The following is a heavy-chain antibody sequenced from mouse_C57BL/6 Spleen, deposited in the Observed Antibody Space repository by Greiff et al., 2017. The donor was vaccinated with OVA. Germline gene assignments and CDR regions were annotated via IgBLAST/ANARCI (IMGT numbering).Heavy chain of an antibody. Sequence: QVQLQQPGAELVRPGSSVKLSCKASGYTFTSYWMHWVKQRPIQGLEWIGNIDPSDSETHYNQKFKDKATLTVDKSSSTAYMQLSSLTSEDSAVYYCARSGDDYDVGYFDVWGTGTTVTVSS. CDR2: IDPSDSET. CDR1: GYTFTSYW. CDR3: ARSGDDYDVGYFDV. J-gene: IGHJ1*03. V-gene: IGHV1-52*01. D-gene: IGHD2-4*01.